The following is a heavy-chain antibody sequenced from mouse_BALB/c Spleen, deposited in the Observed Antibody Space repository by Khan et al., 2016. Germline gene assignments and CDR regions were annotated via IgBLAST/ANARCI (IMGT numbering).Heavy chain of an antibody. CDR1: GFTFSSYA. V-gene: IGHV5-6-5*01. J-gene: IGHJ2*01. Sequence: EVELVESGGGLVKPGGSLKLSCAASGFTFSSYALSWVRQTPEKKLEWVASINSGGSAYYPDTMKGQFTIPRDNARNILYLQMSSLRSEDTAIYYCAREGASLYYFDFWGQGTTLTVSS. CDR3: AREGASLYYFDF. CDR2: INSGGSA.